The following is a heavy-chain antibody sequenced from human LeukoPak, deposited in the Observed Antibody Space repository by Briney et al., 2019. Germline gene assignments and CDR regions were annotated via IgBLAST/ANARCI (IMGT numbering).Heavy chain of an antibody. CDR3: ARDLTGYFSLSYYGMDV. V-gene: IGHV1-2*02. D-gene: IGHD3-9*01. CDR1: AYTFTGYY. Sequence: GASVKLSCKSSAYTFTGYYIHWVRQAPGQGLELMGWINPNSGGTNYAKKFQGRVTMTRYTAIRTAYMELSRMRSDDTAVYYCARDLTGYFSLSYYGMDVWGQGTTVTVSS. J-gene: IGHJ6*02. CDR2: INPNSGGT.